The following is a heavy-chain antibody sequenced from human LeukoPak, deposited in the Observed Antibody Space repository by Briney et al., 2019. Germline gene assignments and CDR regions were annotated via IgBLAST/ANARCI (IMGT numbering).Heavy chain of an antibody. CDR2: IYYSGST. J-gene: IGHJ4*02. D-gene: IGHD3-3*01. V-gene: IGHV4-61*05. Sequence: PSETLSLTCTVSGGSISSSSYYWGWIRQPPGKGLEWIGYIYYSGSTNYNPSLKSRVTISVDTSKNQFSLKLSSVTAADTAVYYCARSGGPRLRFLVEYYFDYWGQGTLVTVSS. CDR3: ARSGGPRLRFLVEYYFDY. CDR1: GGSISSSSYY.